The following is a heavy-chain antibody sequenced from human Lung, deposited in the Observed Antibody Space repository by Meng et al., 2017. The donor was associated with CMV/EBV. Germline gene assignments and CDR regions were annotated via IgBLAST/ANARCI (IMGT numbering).Heavy chain of an antibody. Sequence: ASXXVSXKAPGYTFISYGISWVRQAPGQGLEWMGWISAYNGRTNYAQKFQGRVTMTTDTSTNTAYTELRSLRSDDTAVYFCARGGYSDYDVRGSDYYYGMDVWXQGTTVTVSS. CDR3: ARGGYSDYDVRGSDYYYGMDV. CDR2: ISAYNGRT. V-gene: IGHV1-18*01. CDR1: GYTFISYG. D-gene: IGHD5-12*01. J-gene: IGHJ6*02.